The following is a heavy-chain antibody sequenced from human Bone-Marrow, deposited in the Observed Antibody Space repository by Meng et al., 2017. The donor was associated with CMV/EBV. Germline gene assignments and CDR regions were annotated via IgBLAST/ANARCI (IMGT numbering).Heavy chain of an antibody. CDR2: IRSKANSYAT. V-gene: IGHV3-73*01. J-gene: IGHJ5*02. CDR1: GFTFSGSA. CDR3: TRLHKFDP. Sequence: GESLKISCAASGFTFSGSAMHWARQASGKGLEWVGRIRSKANSYATAYAASVKGRFTISRDDSKNTAYLQMNSLKTEDTAVYYCTRLHKFDPWGQGTRVTVSS.